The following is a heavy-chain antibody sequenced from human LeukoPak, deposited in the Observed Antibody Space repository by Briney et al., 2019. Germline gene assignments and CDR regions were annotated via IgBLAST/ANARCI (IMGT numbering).Heavy chain of an antibody. D-gene: IGHD3-22*01. CDR2: ISPILGIG. CDR1: GGTFSSYT. V-gene: IGHV1-69*02. J-gene: IGHJ4*02. Sequence: GAAVKVSCKASGGTFSSYTISWVRQAPGQGREWMGRISPILGIGKYAQKFEGRVTITADKSTSTAYMELSSLRSEYTAVYYCARASPVGSGYYYFDYWGQGTLVTVSS. CDR3: ARASPVGSGYYYFDY.